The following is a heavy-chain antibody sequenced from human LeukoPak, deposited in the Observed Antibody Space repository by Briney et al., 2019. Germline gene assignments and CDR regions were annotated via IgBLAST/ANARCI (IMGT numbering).Heavy chain of an antibody. D-gene: IGHD2-15*01. Sequence: GGSLRLSCAASGFTLSTYAMSWVHQTPGKGLEWVAATSSSDAGTYHADSVRGRFTISRDSSKNTLFLQMNRLRPEDAAVYYCAKAPVTTCRGAFCYPFDYWGLGTLVTVSS. V-gene: IGHV3-23*01. J-gene: IGHJ4*02. CDR1: GFTLSTYA. CDR3: AKAPVTTCRGAFCYPFDY. CDR2: TSSSDAGT.